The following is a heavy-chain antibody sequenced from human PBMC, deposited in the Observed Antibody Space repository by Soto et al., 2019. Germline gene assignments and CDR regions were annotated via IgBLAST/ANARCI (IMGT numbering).Heavy chain of an antibody. CDR1: GYAFTTYG. V-gene: IGHV1-18*01. CDR3: ARGRYGDY. Sequence: VHLVQSGAAVKKPGASVKVSCQGSGYAFTTYGITWVRQAPGQGLEWMGWISAHNGNTNYAQKLQGRVTVTRDTSKGTAYMELRSLRSDDTAVYYCARGRYGDYWGQGALVTVSS. CDR2: ISAHNGNT. D-gene: IGHD1-1*01. J-gene: IGHJ4*02.